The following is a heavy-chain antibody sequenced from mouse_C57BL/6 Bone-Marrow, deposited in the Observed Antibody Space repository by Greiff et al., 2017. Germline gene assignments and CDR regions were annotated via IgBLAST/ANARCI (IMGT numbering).Heavy chain of an antibody. V-gene: IGHV1-81*01. CDR2: IYPRSGNT. CDR3: AGEVAYDGYYLGY. J-gene: IGHJ3*01. CDR1: GYTFTSYG. Sequence: QVQLQQSGAELVRPGASVKLSCKASGYTFTSYGISWVKQRTGQGLEWIGEIYPRSGNTYYNEKFKGKATLTADKSSSTAYMELRSLTSEDSAVYVCAGEVAYDGYYLGYWGQGTLVTVAA. D-gene: IGHD2-3*01.